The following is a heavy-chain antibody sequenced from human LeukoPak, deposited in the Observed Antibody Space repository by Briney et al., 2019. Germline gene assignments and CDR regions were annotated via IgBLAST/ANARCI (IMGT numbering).Heavy chain of an antibody. Sequence: PGGSLRLSCAASGFTFDDYGMSWVRQAPGKGLEWVSGINWNGGSTGYADSVKGRFTISRDNAKNSLYLQMNSLRAEDTALYYCAREGYSSSFYAFDIWGQGTMVTVSS. V-gene: IGHV3-20*04. CDR2: INWNGGST. CDR1: GFTFDDYG. D-gene: IGHD6-13*01. J-gene: IGHJ3*02. CDR3: AREGYSSSFYAFDI.